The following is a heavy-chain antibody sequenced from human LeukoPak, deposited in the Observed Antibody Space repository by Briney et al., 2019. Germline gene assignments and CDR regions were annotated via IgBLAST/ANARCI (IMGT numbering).Heavy chain of an antibody. D-gene: IGHD5-18*01. CDR1: GFTFSSYG. CDR3: ARDQGGYSYGESRGVFDY. Sequence: GGSLRLSCAASGFTFSSYGMHWVRQAPGKGLEWVAVIWYDGSNKYYADSVKGRFTISRDNSKNTLYLQVNSLRAEDTAVYYCARDQGGYSYGESRGVFDYWGQGTLVTVSS. J-gene: IGHJ4*02. CDR2: IWYDGSNK. V-gene: IGHV3-33*01.